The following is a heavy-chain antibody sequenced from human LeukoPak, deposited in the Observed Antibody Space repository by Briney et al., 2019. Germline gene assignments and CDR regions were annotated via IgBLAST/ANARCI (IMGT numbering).Heavy chain of an antibody. J-gene: IGHJ6*02. V-gene: IGHV1-2*02. CDR3: ASQPPPPPPHLTGPYYYYYGMDV. Sequence: ASVKVSCKASRYTFTGYYMHWVRQAPGQGLEWMGWINPNSGGTNYAQKFQGRVTMTRDTSISTAYMELSRLRSDDTAVYYCASQPPPPPPHLTGPYYYYYGMDVWGQGTTVTVSS. CDR1: RYTFTGYY. CDR2: INPNSGGT.